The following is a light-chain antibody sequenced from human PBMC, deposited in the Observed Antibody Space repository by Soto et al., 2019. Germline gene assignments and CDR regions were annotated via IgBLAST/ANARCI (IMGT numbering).Light chain of an antibody. Sequence: QTVVTQEPSVSVSPGGTVTLTCGLRSAPVSTTYYPAWCQQTPGQPPRTLIYSTNTRSSGVPDRFSGSIRGNKTALTNTGAQADDEADYHCLLYMGNGIYLFGPGTKLTVL. CDR3: LLYMGNGIYL. V-gene: IGLV8-61*01. J-gene: IGLJ1*01. CDR2: STN. CDR1: SAPVSTTYY.